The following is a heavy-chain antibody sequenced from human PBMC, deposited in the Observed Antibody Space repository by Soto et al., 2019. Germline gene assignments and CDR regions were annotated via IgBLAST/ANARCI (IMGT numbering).Heavy chain of an antibody. Sequence: QLQLQESGPGLVKPSQTLSLTCTVSSGSISSSSSYWGWIRQPPGTGLEWIGSSYYSGNTYYNPPLTSRVTTSIDSSKAQFSLKLNSVTTADTAVYYCAAQDYGAKGYYFETWGQGTLVTVSS. J-gene: IGHJ4*02. D-gene: IGHD4-17*01. CDR2: SYYSGNT. CDR3: AAQDYGAKGYYFET. V-gene: IGHV4-39*01. CDR1: SGSISSSSSY.